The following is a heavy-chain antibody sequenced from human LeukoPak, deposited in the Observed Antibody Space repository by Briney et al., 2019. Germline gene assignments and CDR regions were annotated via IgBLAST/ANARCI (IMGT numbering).Heavy chain of an antibody. CDR3: AKPRDYRGGPYYYYYGMDV. J-gene: IGHJ6*02. V-gene: IGHV3-30-3*02. CDR2: ISYDGSNK. Sequence: GGSLRLSCAASGFTFSSYAMHWVRQAPGKGLEWVAVISYDGSNKYYADSVKGRFTISRDNSKNTLYLQMNSLRAEDTAVYYCAKPRDYRGGPYYYYYGMDVWGQGTTVTVSS. CDR1: GFTFSSYA. D-gene: IGHD4-17*01.